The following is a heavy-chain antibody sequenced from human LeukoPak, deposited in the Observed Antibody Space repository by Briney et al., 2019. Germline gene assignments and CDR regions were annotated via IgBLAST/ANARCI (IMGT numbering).Heavy chain of an antibody. CDR2: INPNSGDT. CDR3: ASKGAGYCRSSNCQGAFDS. J-gene: IGHJ3*01. V-gene: IGHV1-2*02. D-gene: IGHD2-2*01. CDR1: GYRFTAYY. Sequence: ASVKVSCKASGYRFTAYYMHLVRQAPGQGLEWMGWINPNSGDTNYAQKFQDRVTMTWDTAVSTAYMELSSLTSDDTAVYYCASKGAGYCRSSNCQGAFDSWGRGSMVTISS.